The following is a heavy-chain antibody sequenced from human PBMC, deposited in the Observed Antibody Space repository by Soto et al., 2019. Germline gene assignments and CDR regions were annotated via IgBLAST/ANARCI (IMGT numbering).Heavy chain of an antibody. CDR2: IIPIFGTA. V-gene: IGHV1-69*13. Sequence: SVKVSCKASGGTFSSYAISWVRQAPGQGLEWMGGIIPIFGTANYAQKFQGRVTITADESTSTAYMELSSLRSEDTAVYYCARDREIYSSSSPLYFDYWGQGALVTVSS. CDR3: ARDREIYSSSSPLYFDY. CDR1: GGTFSSYA. D-gene: IGHD6-6*01. J-gene: IGHJ4*02.